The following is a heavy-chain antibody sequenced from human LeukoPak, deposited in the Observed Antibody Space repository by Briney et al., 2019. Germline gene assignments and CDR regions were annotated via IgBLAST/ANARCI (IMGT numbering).Heavy chain of an antibody. CDR1: GFTLSDYD. V-gene: IGHV3-13*01. Sequence: PGGSLRLSCAASGFTLSDYDIHWVRQAIGKGLDWVSGLGFAGDKYHAGSERGRFTISREDAENSVYLQMNGLRPEDTAIYYCARAKRETSTRPWTSGMDVWGQGTTVTVSS. CDR2: LGFAGDK. J-gene: IGHJ6*02. CDR3: ARAKRETSTRPWTSGMDV. D-gene: IGHD3/OR15-3a*01.